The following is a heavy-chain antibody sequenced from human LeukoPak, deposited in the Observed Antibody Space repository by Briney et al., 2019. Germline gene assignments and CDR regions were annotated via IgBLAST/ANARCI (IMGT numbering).Heavy chain of an antibody. J-gene: IGHJ5*02. CDR1: GFTLSDYH. Sequence: EPGGSLRLSCAASGFTLSDYHMNWVLQAPGKGLEWLSSITTISHYIYYAGAVRGRFTISRDNAKNSLYLQMNSVRGEDTAVYYCARSGGPGTYHQLRYNWFDPWGQGTLVTVSS. D-gene: IGHD3-10*01. V-gene: IGHV3-21*01. CDR2: ITTISHYI. CDR3: ARSGGPGTYHQLRYNWFDP.